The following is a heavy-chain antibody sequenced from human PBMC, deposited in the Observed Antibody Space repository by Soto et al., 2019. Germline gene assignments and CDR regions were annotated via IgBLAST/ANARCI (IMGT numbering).Heavy chain of an antibody. V-gene: IGHV1-69*06. CDR3: ERAKVGATPFDY. CDR1: GGTFSSYA. J-gene: IGHJ4*02. CDR2: IIPIFGTA. Sequence: QVQLVQSGAEVKKPGSSVKVSCKASGGTFSSYAISWVRQAPGQGLEWMGGIIPIFGTANYAQKFQGRVTITADKSTSTAYMELSSLRSADTAVYYCERAKVGATPFDYWGQGTLVTVSS. D-gene: IGHD1-26*01.